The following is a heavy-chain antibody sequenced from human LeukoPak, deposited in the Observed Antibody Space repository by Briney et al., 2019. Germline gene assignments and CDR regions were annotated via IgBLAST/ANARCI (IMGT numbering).Heavy chain of an antibody. CDR1: GVSLSSSSYY. V-gene: IGHV4-39*01. J-gene: IGHJ5*02. CDR2: FYYSGCT. Sequence: PSETLSLTCTVSGVSLSSSSYYWGWIRQPPGKGLEWIGSFYYSGCTYYNPSLKSRVTISVDTSKNQFSLKLSSVTAADTAVYYCARLTLGQLVQFWFAPWGEGTLVTVSS. CDR3: ARLTLGQLVQFWFAP. D-gene: IGHD6-13*01.